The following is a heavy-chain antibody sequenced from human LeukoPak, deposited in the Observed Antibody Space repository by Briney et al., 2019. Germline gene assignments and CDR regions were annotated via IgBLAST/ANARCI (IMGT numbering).Heavy chain of an antibody. CDR3: ARDRRWFGELLVDAFDI. V-gene: IGHV3-30*03. Sequence: TGGSLRLSCAASGFNFSRNAIHWVRQAPGKGLGWVAVISYDGTNKYYGDSVKGRFTISRDNSKNTLSLQMNSLRAEDTAVYYCARDRRWFGELLVDAFDIWGQGTMVTVSS. J-gene: IGHJ3*02. CDR1: GFNFSRNA. CDR2: ISYDGTNK. D-gene: IGHD3-10*01.